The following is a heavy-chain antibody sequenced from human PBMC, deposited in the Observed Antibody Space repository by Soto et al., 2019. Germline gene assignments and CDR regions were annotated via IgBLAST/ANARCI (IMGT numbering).Heavy chain of an antibody. D-gene: IGHD1-26*01. V-gene: IGHV3-7*01. J-gene: IGHJ4*02. CDR3: ARDYRAD. Sequence: GGSLRLSCAASGLTLRSFWMSWVRQAPGKGLEWVASINQDGSEKQYVDSVKGRFTISRDNAENSLYLQMNSLRVEDTAVYYCARDYRADWGPGNLVTVSS. CDR1: GLTLRSFW. CDR2: INQDGSEK.